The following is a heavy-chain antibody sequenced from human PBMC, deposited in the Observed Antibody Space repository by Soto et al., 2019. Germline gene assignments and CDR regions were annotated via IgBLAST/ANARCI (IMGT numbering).Heavy chain of an antibody. V-gene: IGHV5-10-1*01. CDR3: ARVHSSGALYGMDV. CDR1: GYSFTSYW. CDR2: IDPSGSYT. D-gene: IGHD6-25*01. J-gene: IGHJ6*02. Sequence: PGESLKISCNGSGYSFTSYWISWVRQMPGKGLEWMGRIDPSGSYTNYSPSFQGHVTISADKSISTAYLQWSSLKASDTAMYYCARVHSSGALYGMDVWGQGTTVTVSS.